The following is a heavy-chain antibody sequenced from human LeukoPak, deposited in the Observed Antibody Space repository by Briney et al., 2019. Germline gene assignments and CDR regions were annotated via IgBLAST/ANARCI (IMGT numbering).Heavy chain of an antibody. J-gene: IGHJ4*02. CDR2: IYTSGST. D-gene: IGHD6-19*01. V-gene: IGHV4-4*07. CDR3: ARDRKYSSGWFNFDY. Sequence: SETLSHTCTVSGGSISSYYWSWIRQPAGKGLEWIGRIYTSGSTNYNPSLKSRVTVSVDTSKNQFSLKLSSVTAADTAVYYCARDRKYSSGWFNFDYWGQGTLVTVSS. CDR1: GGSISSYY.